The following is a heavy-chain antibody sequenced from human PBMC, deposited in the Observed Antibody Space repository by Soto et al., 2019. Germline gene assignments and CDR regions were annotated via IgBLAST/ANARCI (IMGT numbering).Heavy chain of an antibody. CDR1: GGTFSSYA. D-gene: IGHD4-17*01. V-gene: IGHV1-69*13. Sequence: SVTVSCKASGGTFSSYAIIWVRQAPGQGREWMGGIIPIFGTANYAQKFQGRVTITADESTSTAYMELSSLRSEDTAVYYCARMVKATVTTGYYYYYGMDVWGQGTTVTVSS. CDR2: IIPIFGTA. J-gene: IGHJ6*02. CDR3: ARMVKATVTTGYYYYYGMDV.